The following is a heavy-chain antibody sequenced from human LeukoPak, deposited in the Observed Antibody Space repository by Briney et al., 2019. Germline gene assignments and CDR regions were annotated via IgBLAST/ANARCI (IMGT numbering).Heavy chain of an antibody. Sequence: GGTLRLSCAASGFTFTSYNMHWVRQVSGQGLVWVSRITTGVSTTMYADSVKGRFTISRDNAKNTVHLQMSSLRAEDTAIYYCARGYYGDPVAFDYWGQGTLVTVSS. D-gene: IGHD3-10*01. CDR3: ARGYYGDPVAFDY. J-gene: IGHJ4*02. CDR1: GFTFTSYN. V-gene: IGHV3-74*03. CDR2: ITTGVSTT.